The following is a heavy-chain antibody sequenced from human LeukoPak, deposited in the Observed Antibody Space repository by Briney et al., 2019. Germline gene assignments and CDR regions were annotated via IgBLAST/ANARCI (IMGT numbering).Heavy chain of an antibody. V-gene: IGHV1-69*06. D-gene: IGHD3-22*01. CDR1: GYTFTGYY. CDR3: ARDRDSSGYYYALDY. Sequence: SVKVSCKASGYTFTGYYMHWVRQAPGQGLEWMGGIIPIFGTANYAQKFQGRVTITADKSTSTAYMELSSLRSEDTAVYYCARDRDSSGYYYALDYWGQGTLVTVSS. J-gene: IGHJ4*02. CDR2: IIPIFGTA.